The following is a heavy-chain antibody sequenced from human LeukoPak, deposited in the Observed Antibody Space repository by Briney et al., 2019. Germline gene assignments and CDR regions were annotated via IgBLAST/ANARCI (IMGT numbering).Heavy chain of an antibody. CDR1: GYSFSDNW. D-gene: IGHD2-21*01. CDR3: ARVVNLSFDY. CDR2: IYSGDSDT. V-gene: IGHV5-51*01. Sequence: GESLQISCKGSGYSFSDNWIGWVRQIPGKGLEWMGIIYSGDSDTRYSPSFQGQVTISADKSISTAYLQWSSLKASDTAIYYCARVVNLSFDYWGKGTLVTVSS. J-gene: IGHJ4*02.